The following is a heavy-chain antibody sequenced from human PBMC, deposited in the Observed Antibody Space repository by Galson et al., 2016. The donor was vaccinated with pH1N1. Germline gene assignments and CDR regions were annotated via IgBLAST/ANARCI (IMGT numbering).Heavy chain of an antibody. CDR2: ISTNTGNP. V-gene: IGHV7-4-1*02. Sequence: SVKVSCKASGHSFSSYAINWVRQAPGQGLEWVGWISTNTGNPTYAKGFPGRFVFALDTSVSAAYLQISGLKAEDTAVYYCVRDGIIDCPGSSCLDYWGQGTLVTVSS. CDR1: GHSFSSYA. CDR3: VRDGIIDCPGSSCLDY. J-gene: IGHJ4*01. D-gene: IGHD2-8*02.